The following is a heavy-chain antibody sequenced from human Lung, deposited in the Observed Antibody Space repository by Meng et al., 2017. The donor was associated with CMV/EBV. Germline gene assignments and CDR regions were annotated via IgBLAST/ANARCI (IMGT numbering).Heavy chain of an antibody. CDR3: ARGSLSVVDPDHYFDY. Sequence: SXTXSLXCTVSGGSINNYYWTWIRQPPGMRLEWIGYISYSGSTKYNPSLKSRVTISVDTSKNHFSLKLSSVTAADPAVYYCARGSLSVVDPDHYFDYWGQGPLVTVSS. CDR1: GGSINNYY. V-gene: IGHV4-59*01. CDR2: ISYSGST. J-gene: IGHJ4*02. D-gene: IGHD2-15*01.